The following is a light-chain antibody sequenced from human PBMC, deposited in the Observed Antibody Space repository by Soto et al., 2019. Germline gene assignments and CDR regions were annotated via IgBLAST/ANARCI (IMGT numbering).Light chain of an antibody. CDR2: WAS. J-gene: IGKJ5*01. CDR1: QSVLFTSNNKNY. CDR3: QQYYSSPS. Sequence: DIVMTQSPDSLAVSLGERATINCKSSQSVLFTSNNKNYLAWYQQIPGQPPKLLIYWASTRESGVPDRFSGSGSGTDFTLTMSRLQAEDVAVYYCQQYYSSPSFGQGTRLEI. V-gene: IGKV4-1*01.